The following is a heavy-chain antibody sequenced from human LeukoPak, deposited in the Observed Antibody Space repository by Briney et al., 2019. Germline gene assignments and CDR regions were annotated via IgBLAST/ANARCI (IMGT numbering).Heavy chain of an antibody. D-gene: IGHD3-10*01. Sequence: SETLSLTCTVPGGSISSYYWGWIRQPPGKGLEWIGYIYYTGSTNCNPSLKSRVTISVDTSKNQFSLKLSSVTAADTAVYYCARYPGLEGTGSRGAFDYWGQGTLVTVSS. CDR2: IYYTGST. CDR3: ARYPGLEGTGSRGAFDY. V-gene: IGHV4-59*01. J-gene: IGHJ4*02. CDR1: GGSISSYY.